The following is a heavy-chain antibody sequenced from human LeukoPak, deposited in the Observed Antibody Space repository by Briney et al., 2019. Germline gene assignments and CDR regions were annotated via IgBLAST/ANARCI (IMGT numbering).Heavy chain of an antibody. CDR1: GFTFSSYG. J-gene: IGHJ4*02. CDR2: IRYDGSNK. V-gene: IGHV3-30*02. CDR3: AKETRASYGDYIGGFDY. D-gene: IGHD4-17*01. Sequence: GGSLRLSCAASGFTFSSYGMHWVRRAPGKGLEWVAFIRYDGSNKYYADSVKGRFTISRDNSKNTLYLQMNSLRAEDTAVYYCAKETRASYGDYIGGFDYWGQGTLVTVSS.